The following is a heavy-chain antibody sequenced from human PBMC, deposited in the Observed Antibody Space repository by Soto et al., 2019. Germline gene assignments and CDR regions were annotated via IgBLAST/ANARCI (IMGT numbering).Heavy chain of an antibody. CDR3: AKDPFYRAARPHYYYYRMDV. CDR1: GFTFSSYA. Sequence: GGSLRLSCAASGFTFSSYAMSWVRQAPGKGLEWVSAISGSGGSTYYADSVKGRFTISRDNSKNTLYLQMNSLRAEDTAVYYCAKDPFYRAARPHYYYYRMDVWGQGTTVSDTS. CDR2: ISGSGGST. D-gene: IGHD6-6*01. V-gene: IGHV3-23*01. J-gene: IGHJ6*02.